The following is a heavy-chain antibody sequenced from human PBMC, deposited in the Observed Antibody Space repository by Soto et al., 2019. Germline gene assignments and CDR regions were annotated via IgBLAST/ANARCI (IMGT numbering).Heavy chain of an antibody. CDR1: GYTFTSYA. CDR3: ARIYSSSWYPWFDY. CDR2: INAGNGNT. J-gene: IGHJ5*01. D-gene: IGHD6-13*01. Sequence: VASVKVSCKASGYTFTSYAMHWVRQAPGQRLEWMGWINAGNGNTKYSQKFQGRVTITRDTSASTAYMELSSLRSEDTAVYYCARIYSSSWYPWFDYWGQGTLVTVSS. V-gene: IGHV1-3*01.